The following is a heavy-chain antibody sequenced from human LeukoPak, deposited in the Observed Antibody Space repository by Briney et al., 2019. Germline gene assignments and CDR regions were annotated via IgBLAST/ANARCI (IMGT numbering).Heavy chain of an antibody. CDR2: INHSGST. CDR3: ASSPARYGMDV. J-gene: IGHJ6*02. Sequence: SSDSLSLTCAVYGGSFSGYYASWIRQPPGKGLEWIGEINHSGSTNYNPSLKSRVTISVDTSKDQFSLKLSSVTAADTAVYYCASSPARYGMDVWGQGTTVTVSS. CDR1: GGSFSGYY. V-gene: IGHV4-34*01.